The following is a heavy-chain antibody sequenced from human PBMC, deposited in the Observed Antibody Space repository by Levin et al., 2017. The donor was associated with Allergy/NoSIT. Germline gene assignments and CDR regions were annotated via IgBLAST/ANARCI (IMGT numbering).Heavy chain of an antibody. V-gene: IGHV3-74*01. J-gene: IGHJ6*02. CDR2: INSDGSST. D-gene: IGHD3-16*01. Sequence: GGSLRLSCAASGFTFSSYWMHWVRQAPGKGLVWVSRINSDGSSTSYADSVKGRFTISRDNAKNTLYLQMNSLRAEDTAVYYCARALHPWVYYYGMDVWGQGTTVTVSS. CDR3: ARALHPWVYYYGMDV. CDR1: GFTFSSYW.